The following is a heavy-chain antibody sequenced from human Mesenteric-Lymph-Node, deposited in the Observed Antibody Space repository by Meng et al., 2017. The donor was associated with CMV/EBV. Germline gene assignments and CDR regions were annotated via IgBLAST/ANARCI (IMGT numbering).Heavy chain of an antibody. Sequence: GGSLRLSCAASGFTFSSYSMNWVRQAPGKGLEWVSSISSSSSYIYYADSVKGRFTISRDNAKNSLYLQMNSLRAEDTAVYYCARVRLLGNSDPGGAWGQGTMVTVSS. D-gene: IGHD3-22*01. CDR2: ISSSSSYI. CDR3: ARVRLLGNSDPGGA. J-gene: IGHJ3*01. CDR1: GFTFSSYS. V-gene: IGHV3-21*01.